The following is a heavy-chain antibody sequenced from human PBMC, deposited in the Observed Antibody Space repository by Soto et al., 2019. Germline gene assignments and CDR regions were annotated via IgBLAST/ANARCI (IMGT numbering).Heavy chain of an antibody. V-gene: IGHV3-15*01. Sequence: EAQLVESGGGVVKPGGSLRLSCGASGFTFRSAWMSWVRQAPGKGLEWVGRVKSKSDGEATDYGAPVKGRFIISRDDSKTTLYMQMNILNTEDTGVYYSTTWVGSTGFAYYYNGTYVWGRGTTVTVSS. CDR2: VKSKSDGEAT. CDR3: TTWVGSTGFAYYYNGTYV. D-gene: IGHD1-1*01. CDR1: GFTFRSAW. J-gene: IGHJ6*02.